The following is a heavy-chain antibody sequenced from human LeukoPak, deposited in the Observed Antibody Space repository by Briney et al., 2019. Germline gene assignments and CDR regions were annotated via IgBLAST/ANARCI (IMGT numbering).Heavy chain of an antibody. CDR1: GASISSRSYY. CDR3: ASSPYYYDSSGYHKYYFDY. D-gene: IGHD3-22*01. V-gene: IGHV4-39*01. Sequence: SETLSLTCTVSGASISSRSYYWDWIRQPPGKGLDWIGSIYFSRSTYYNPSLNSRVTISVDTSKNQFSLKLSSVTAADTAVYYCASSPYYYDSSGYHKYYFDYWGQGTLVTVSS. J-gene: IGHJ4*02. CDR2: IYFSRST.